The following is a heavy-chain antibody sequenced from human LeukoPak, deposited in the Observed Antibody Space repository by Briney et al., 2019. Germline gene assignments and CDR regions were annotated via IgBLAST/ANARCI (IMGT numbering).Heavy chain of an antibody. D-gene: IGHD3-10*01. V-gene: IGHV4-34*01. CDR3: AREKYYYGSGSYYIFDY. J-gene: IGHJ4*02. CDR2: INHSGST. Sequence: PSETLSLTCAVHDGSFSGYYWSWIRQPPGKGLEWIGEINHSGSTNYSPSLKSRVTIPLDTSKNHFSLKLSSVTAADTAVYYCAREKYYYGSGSYYIFDYWGQGTLVTISS. CDR1: DGSFSGYY.